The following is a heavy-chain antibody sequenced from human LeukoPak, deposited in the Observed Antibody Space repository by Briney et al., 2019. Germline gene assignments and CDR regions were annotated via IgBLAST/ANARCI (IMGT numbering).Heavy chain of an antibody. Sequence: ASVKVSCKASGYTFTSYDINWVRQATGQGLEWMGWMNPNSGNTGYAQKFQGRVNIPRNTSISTAYMELSSLRSEDTAVYYCARGHGYYYDSSGYYSPWYYYYYYMDVWGKGTTVTVSS. CDR3: ARGHGYYYDSSGYYSPWYYYYYYMDV. V-gene: IGHV1-8*03. CDR1: GYTFTSYD. J-gene: IGHJ6*03. D-gene: IGHD3-22*01. CDR2: MNPNSGNT.